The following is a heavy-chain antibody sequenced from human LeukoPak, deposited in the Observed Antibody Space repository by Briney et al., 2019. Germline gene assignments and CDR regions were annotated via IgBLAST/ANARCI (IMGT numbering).Heavy chain of an antibody. CDR2: IKQDGAEK. CDR1: GFTFSSYW. V-gene: IGHV3-7*01. J-gene: IGHJ4*01. CDR3: ARDGTAAGLYFDL. D-gene: IGHD6-13*01. Sequence: PGGSLRLSCGVSGFTFSSYWMNWVRQAPGKGLEWVASIKQDGAEKSYVDSVKGRFTISRDNAKNSLYLQMSSLRAEDTAVYYCARDGTAAGLYFDLWGQGTLVTDSS.